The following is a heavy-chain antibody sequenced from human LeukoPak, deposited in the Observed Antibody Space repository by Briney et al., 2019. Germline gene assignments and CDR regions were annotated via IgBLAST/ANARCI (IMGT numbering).Heavy chain of an antibody. V-gene: IGHV3-74*01. CDR1: GFTFSNYW. CDR3: ARDGNFGDFEGWFDS. CDR2: INSDGSRT. Sequence: GGSLRLSCAASGFTFSNYWMHWVRQAPGKGLVWVSRINSDGSRTTHADSVKGRFAISRDNAKNTLYLELNSLRGVDTAVYYCARDGNFGDFEGWFDSWGQGTLVTVSS. J-gene: IGHJ5*01. D-gene: IGHD4-17*01.